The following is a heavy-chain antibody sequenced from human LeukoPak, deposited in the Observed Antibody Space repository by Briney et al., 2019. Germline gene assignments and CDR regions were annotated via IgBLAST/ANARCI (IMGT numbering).Heavy chain of an antibody. Sequence: PGGSLRLSCAASGYTFRNHGMHWVRQAPDKGLEWVAVMWYDGSNKYYGGSVKGRFTISRDNSKNMLYLQINSLRAEDTAVYFCVRDRSARYLDYWGQGTLVTVSS. V-gene: IGHV3-33*01. J-gene: IGHJ4*02. CDR3: VRDRSARYLDY. CDR1: GYTFRNHG. CDR2: MWYDGSNK.